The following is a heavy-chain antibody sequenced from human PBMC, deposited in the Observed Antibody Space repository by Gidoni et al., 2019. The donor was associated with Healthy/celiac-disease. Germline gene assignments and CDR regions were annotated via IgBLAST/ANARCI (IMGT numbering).Heavy chain of an antibody. D-gene: IGHD6-6*01. CDR3: ARLYSSSFSDFDY. CDR2: ISSISSYI. V-gene: IGHV3-21*01. J-gene: IGHJ4*02. Sequence: EVQLVESGGGMVKPGGYLRISCAASGFTFSRYSINWVRQSPGKGLEWVSSISSISSYIYYADSVKVRFTISRDNAKNSLYLQMNSLRAEDTAVYYCARLYSSSFSDFDYWGQGTLVTVSS. CDR1: GFTFSRYS.